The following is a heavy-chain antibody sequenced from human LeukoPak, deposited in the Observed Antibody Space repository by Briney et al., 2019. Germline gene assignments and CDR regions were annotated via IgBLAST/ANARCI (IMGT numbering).Heavy chain of an antibody. D-gene: IGHD5-18*01. CDR2: INSDGSST. V-gene: IGHV3-74*01. CDR3: ARENTAMAERQFDY. J-gene: IGHJ4*02. CDR1: GFAFSSYW. Sequence: GGSLRLSCAASGFAFSSYWMHWVRQAPGKGLVWVSRINSDGSSTSYADSVKGRFTISRDNAKNTRYLQMNSLRAEDTAVYNCARENTAMAERQFDYWGQGTLVTVSS.